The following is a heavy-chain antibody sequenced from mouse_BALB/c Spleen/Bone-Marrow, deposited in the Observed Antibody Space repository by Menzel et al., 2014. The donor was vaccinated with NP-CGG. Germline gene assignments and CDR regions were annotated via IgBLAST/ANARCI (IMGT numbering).Heavy chain of an antibody. CDR2: IDPAKDNT. J-gene: IGHJ3*01. CDR1: GFNIRDTY. Sequence: VQLKQSGAELVKPGASVKLSCTSSGFNIRDTYIHWVKQRPEQGLEWIGKIDPAKDNTEYDPKFQGKATITADTPSNTAYLQLSSLTSEDPAVYYCARGVRQLGLPFWGQGTLVTVST. D-gene: IGHD3-2*01. V-gene: IGHV14-3*02. CDR3: ARGVRQLGLPF.